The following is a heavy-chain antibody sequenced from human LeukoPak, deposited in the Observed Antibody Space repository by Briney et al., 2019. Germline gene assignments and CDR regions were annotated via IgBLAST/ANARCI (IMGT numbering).Heavy chain of an antibody. CDR2: IYTSGST. CDR3: ARGSVGSSSPWFDP. D-gene: IGHD6-13*01. CDR1: GGSISSYY. J-gene: IGHJ5*02. Sequence: PSETLSLTCTASGGSISSYYWSWIRRPAGKGLEWIGRIYTSGSTNYNPSLKSRVTMSVDTSKNQFSLKLSSVTAADTAVYYCARGSVGSSSPWFDPWGQGTLVTVSS. V-gene: IGHV4-4*07.